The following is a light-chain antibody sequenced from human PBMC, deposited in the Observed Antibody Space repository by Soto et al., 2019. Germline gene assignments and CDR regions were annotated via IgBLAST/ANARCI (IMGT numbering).Light chain of an antibody. CDR3: QQYTSGPA. CDR2: AAS. J-gene: IGKJ4*01. Sequence: DIQMTQSPSSLSAPVGDRVTITCRASQGISNYLAWYQQIPWKVPKLLSSAASHLQSGVPSRFNGSGSGTDFTLTISSLQPEDVATYYCQQYTSGPAFGGGTKVEIK. V-gene: IGKV1-27*01. CDR1: QGISNY.